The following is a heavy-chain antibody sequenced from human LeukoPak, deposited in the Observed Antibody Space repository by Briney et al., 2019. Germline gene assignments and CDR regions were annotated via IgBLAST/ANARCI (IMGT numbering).Heavy chain of an antibody. CDR3: ARTSWGSYQGGLENDY. D-gene: IGHD3-16*02. J-gene: IGHJ4*02. CDR2: LYPGDSDT. V-gene: IGHV5-51*01. Sequence: GGSLKIYCKGSGYSFTSYWIGWVRQMPGKGLEWMGILYPGDSDTRYSPSFQGQVTISADKSISTAYLQWSSLKASDTAMYYCARTSWGSYQGGLENDYWGQGTLVTVSS. CDR1: GYSFTSYW.